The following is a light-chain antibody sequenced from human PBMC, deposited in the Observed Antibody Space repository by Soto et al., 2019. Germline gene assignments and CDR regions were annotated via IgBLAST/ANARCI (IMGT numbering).Light chain of an antibody. CDR2: EVN. V-gene: IGLV2-8*01. J-gene: IGLJ1*01. Sequence: CSLNLPPSASGSRGPSVHISCTGTISDVGGYNYVSWFQQHPGKAPKLIIHEVNQRPSGVPDRFSGSTSGNTASLTVSGLQAEDEGTYDRSSYGGYNNVVFGTGTKVTVL. CDR3: SSYGGYNNVV. CDR1: ISDVGGYNY.